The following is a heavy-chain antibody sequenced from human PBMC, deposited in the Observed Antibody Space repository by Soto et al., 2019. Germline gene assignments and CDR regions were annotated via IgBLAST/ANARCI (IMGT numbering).Heavy chain of an antibody. V-gene: IGHV3-53*01. Sequence: DVQLVESGGGLIQPGGSLRLSCAAFGLTVSGKKYLAWVRQAPGKGLEWVSALYDVDGTYYADSVKGRFTSSGDSSKTMVYLQMNSMRPDDTAVYYCASWHLREHAYDIWGQGTAVTVSS. CDR1: GLTVSGKKY. D-gene: IGHD4-17*01. CDR2: LYDVDGT. CDR3: ASWHLREHAYDI. J-gene: IGHJ3*02.